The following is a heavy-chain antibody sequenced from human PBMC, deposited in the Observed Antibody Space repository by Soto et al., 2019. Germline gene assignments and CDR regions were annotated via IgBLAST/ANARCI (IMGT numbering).Heavy chain of an antibody. CDR1: GFTVSSNY. Sequence: EVQLVESGGGLVQPGGSLRLSCAASGFTVSSNYLSWVRQAPGKGLVWVSVIYSGGSTYYADSVKGRFTISRDNSKNTLYLQMNSLRAEDTAVYYCARDKIPDILTGYYDEYWGQGTLVTVSS. CDR2: IYSGGST. CDR3: ARDKIPDILTGYYDEY. J-gene: IGHJ4*02. V-gene: IGHV3-66*01. D-gene: IGHD3-9*01.